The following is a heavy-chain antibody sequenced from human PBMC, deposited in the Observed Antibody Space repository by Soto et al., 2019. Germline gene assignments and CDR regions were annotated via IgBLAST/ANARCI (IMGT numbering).Heavy chain of an antibody. V-gene: IGHV3-23*01. CDR1: GFTFSSSD. CDR2: ITTSGART. D-gene: IGHD2-21*02. CDR3: AKGGGGDHGD. J-gene: IGHJ4*02. Sequence: VQLLDSGGGLVQPGGSLRLSCEASGFTFSSSDMCWVRQAPGKGLEWISSITTSGARTFYADSVKGRFTISRDNSKNTLYLQMNSLRVDDTAVYFCAKGGGGDHGDWGQGTPVAVSS.